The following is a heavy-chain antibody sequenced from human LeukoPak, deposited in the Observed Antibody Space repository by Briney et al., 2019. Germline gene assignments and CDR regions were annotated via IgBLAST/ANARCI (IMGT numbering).Heavy chain of an antibody. CDR2: IYHSGST. Sequence: PSETLSLTCNVSGYSISSGYYWGWIRQPPGKGLEWIGSIYHSGSTYYNPSLKSRVTISVDTSKNQFSLKLSSVTAADTAVYYCARARRGRGRNYYMDVWGKGTTVTVSS. CDR1: GYSISSGYY. CDR3: ARARRGRGRNYYMDV. J-gene: IGHJ6*03. V-gene: IGHV4-38-2*02. D-gene: IGHD3/OR15-3a*01.